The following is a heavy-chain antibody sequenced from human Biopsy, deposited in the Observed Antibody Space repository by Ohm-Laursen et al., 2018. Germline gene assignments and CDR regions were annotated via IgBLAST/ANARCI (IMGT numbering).Heavy chain of an antibody. D-gene: IGHD2-15*01. CDR1: GKTFSDYQ. CDR3: GNEVHGRDY. V-gene: IGHV4-34*08. CDR2: INQAGTT. Sequence: SETLSLTWAVFGKTFSDYQGNWIRQPPGKGLEWIGQINQAGTTNYNPSLKSRFSISADASKYEFSLRLTSVTAADTAVYLCGNEVHGRDYWGLGAQVTVSS. J-gene: IGHJ4*02.